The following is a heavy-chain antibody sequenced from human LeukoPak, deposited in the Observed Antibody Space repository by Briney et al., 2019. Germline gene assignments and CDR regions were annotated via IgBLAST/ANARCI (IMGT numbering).Heavy chain of an antibody. CDR2: IRYDASDK. Sequence: GGSLRLSCAASGFTFSSYGMHWVRQAPGKGLVWVAFIRYDASDKYYADSVKGRFTISRDNSKNTVYLQMDSLGAEDAAVYYCAKTTSYSGYGFDYWGQGTLVTVSS. CDR1: GFTFSSYG. V-gene: IGHV3-30*02. J-gene: IGHJ4*02. D-gene: IGHD5-12*01. CDR3: AKTTSYSGYGFDY.